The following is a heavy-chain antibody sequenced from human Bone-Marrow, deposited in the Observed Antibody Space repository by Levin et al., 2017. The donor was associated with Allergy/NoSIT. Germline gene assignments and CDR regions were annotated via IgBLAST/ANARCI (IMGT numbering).Heavy chain of an antibody. D-gene: IGHD2/OR15-2a*01. Sequence: RGESLKISCTASDFSVTSNSMNWVRQFPGKGLEWVSLLYSGDFGDIAYYADSVKGRFSISRDSSMTTLFLQMNSLRAEDTAVYYCARGPPMTFVRPSYFDSWGQGTVVTVSS. J-gene: IGHJ4*02. CDR2: LYSGDFGDIA. V-gene: IGHV3-53*01. CDR3: ARGPPMTFVRPSYFDS. CDR1: DFSVTSNS.